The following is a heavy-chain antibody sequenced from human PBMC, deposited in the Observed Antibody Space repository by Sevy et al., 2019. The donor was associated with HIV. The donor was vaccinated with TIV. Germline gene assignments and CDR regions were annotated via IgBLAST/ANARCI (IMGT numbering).Heavy chain of an antibody. Sequence: GGSLRLSCAASGFTFSSYAMSWVRQAPGKGLEWVSAISGSGGSTYYADSVKGAFTISRENSKNTLYLHMNSLRAEDTDVYYCAKDPTSDGGYCSSTSCYRGYWGQGTLVTVSS. CDR2: ISGSGGST. V-gene: IGHV3-23*01. D-gene: IGHD2-2*01. J-gene: IGHJ4*02. CDR1: GFTFSSYA. CDR3: AKDPTSDGGYCSSTSCYRGY.